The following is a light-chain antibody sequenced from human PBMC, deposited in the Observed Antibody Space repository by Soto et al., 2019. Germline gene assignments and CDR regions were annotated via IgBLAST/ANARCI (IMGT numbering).Light chain of an antibody. V-gene: IGKV3-15*01. CDR2: AAS. CDR1: QSVGSF. J-gene: IGKJ4*01. Sequence: VLTQSPATLSLSPGDIATLSCRASQSVGSFLAWYQQKPGQAPRILIYAASTRATGVSARFSGSGSGTEFTLTISSLQSEDVTIYYCQYYNNWLATLGGGTKVDIK. CDR3: QYYNNWLAT.